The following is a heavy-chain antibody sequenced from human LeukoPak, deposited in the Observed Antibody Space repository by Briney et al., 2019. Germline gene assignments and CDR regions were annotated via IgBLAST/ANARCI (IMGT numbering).Heavy chain of an antibody. CDR1: GFTVSSNF. CDR2: IYSGGST. CDR3: AKGSYYDSSGSFYFDH. D-gene: IGHD3-22*01. J-gene: IGHJ4*02. Sequence: PGGSLRLSCAASGFTVSSNFVSWVRQAPGKGLEWVSVIYSGGSTYYADSVKGRFTISRDNSKNTLYVQVNSLGTEDTAAYYCAKGSYYDSSGSFYFDHWGQGTLVTVSS. V-gene: IGHV3-53*01.